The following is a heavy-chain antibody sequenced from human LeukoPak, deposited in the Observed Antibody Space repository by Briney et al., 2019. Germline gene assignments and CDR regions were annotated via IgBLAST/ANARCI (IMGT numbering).Heavy chain of an antibody. D-gene: IGHD6-13*01. V-gene: IGHV3-23*01. Sequence: GGSLRLSCAASGFTFSSYSMNWVRQAPGKGLEWVSAISGSGGSTYYADSVKGRFTISRDNSKNTLYLQMNSLRAEDTAVYYCAKFPGIQQLVLFFDYWGQGTLVTVSS. CDR2: ISGSGGST. CDR1: GFTFSSYS. J-gene: IGHJ4*02. CDR3: AKFPGIQQLVLFFDY.